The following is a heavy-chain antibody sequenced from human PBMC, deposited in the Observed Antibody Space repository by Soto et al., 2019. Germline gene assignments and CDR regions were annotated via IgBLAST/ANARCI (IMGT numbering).Heavy chain of an antibody. J-gene: IGHJ4*02. CDR2: IYYSGST. CDR1: GGTISSWY. Sequence: SETLSLTCTFSGGTISSWYWSWFRQPPGKGLEWIGYIYYSGSTNCNPSLKSRVTISVDTSKNQFSLKLSSVTAADTAVYYCARRYGSAIDYWGQGTLVTVSS. V-gene: IGHV4-59*08. CDR3: ARRYGSAIDY. D-gene: IGHD1-26*01.